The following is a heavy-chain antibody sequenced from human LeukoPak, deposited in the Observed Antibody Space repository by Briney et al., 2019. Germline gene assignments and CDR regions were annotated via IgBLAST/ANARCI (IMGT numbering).Heavy chain of an antibody. Sequence: SETLSLTCTVYGGSVRSGSYYWSWIRQPPGKGLEWIGYIYYSGSTNYNPSLKSRVTISVDTSKNQFSLKLSSVTAADTAVYYCARGPGSYCSGGSCYSPYYWGQGTLVTVSS. J-gene: IGHJ4*02. D-gene: IGHD2-15*01. CDR3: ARGPGSYCSGGSCYSPYY. V-gene: IGHV4-61*01. CDR1: GGSVRSGSYY. CDR2: IYYSGST.